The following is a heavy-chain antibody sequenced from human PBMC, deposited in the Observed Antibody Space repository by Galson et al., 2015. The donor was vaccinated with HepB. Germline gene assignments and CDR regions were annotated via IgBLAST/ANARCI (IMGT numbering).Heavy chain of an antibody. D-gene: IGHD3-16*01. Sequence: SLRLSCAASGFTLNNYGIHWVRQAPGKGLEWVAVISYDGAYTHYADSVKGRFTISRDNSKNTLYVEMNSLRPEDTAVYYCAKRNDGGSQKDFDNWGQGTLVTVSS. CDR3: AKRNDGGSQKDFDN. V-gene: IGHV3-30*18. CDR1: GFTLNNYG. J-gene: IGHJ4*02. CDR2: ISYDGAYT.